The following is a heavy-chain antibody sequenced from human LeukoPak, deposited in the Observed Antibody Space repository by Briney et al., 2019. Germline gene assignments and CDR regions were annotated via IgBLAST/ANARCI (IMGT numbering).Heavy chain of an antibody. J-gene: IGHJ6*03. CDR2: INSDGSST. CDR3: ARHRRYSSPYYYMDV. D-gene: IGHD6-19*01. CDR1: GFTFSSYW. V-gene: IGHV3-74*01. Sequence: PGGSLRLSCAASGFTFSSYWMHWVRQAPGKGLVWVSRINSDGSSTSYADSVKGRFTISRDNAKNTLYLQMNSLRAEDTAVYYCARHRRYSSPYYYMDVWGKGTTVTISS.